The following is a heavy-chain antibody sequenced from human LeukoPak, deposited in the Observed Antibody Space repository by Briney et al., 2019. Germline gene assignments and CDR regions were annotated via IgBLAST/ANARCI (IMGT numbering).Heavy chain of an antibody. D-gene: IGHD1-26*01. J-gene: IGHJ4*02. CDR1: GFTFSSYA. CDR3: ATDRNIVGARDIDY. Sequence: GGSLRLSCAASGFTFSSYAMHWVRQAPGKGLEWVANIKQDGSEKYYVDSVKGRFTISRDNAKNSLYLQMNSLRAEDTAVYYCATDRNIVGARDIDYWGQGTLVTVSS. CDR2: IKQDGSEK. V-gene: IGHV3-7*01.